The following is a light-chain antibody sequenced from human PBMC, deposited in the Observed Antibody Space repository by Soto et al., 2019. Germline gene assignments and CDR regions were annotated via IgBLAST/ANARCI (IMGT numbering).Light chain of an antibody. J-gene: IGKJ5*01. CDR2: YAS. CDR1: QSVSSY. CDR3: QQRSNWPPIT. V-gene: IGKV3-11*01. Sequence: EIVLTQSPATLSLSPGERATLSCRASQSVSSYVAWYQQKPGQPPRLLIYYASNRATGIPTRFSGSGSGTDFTLTISSLEPEDFAVYYCQQRSNWPPITFGQGTRLEIK.